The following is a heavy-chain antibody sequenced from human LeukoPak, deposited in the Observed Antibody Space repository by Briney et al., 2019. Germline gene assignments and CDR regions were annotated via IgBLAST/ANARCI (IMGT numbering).Heavy chain of an antibody. J-gene: IGHJ4*02. V-gene: IGHV3-23*01. D-gene: IGHD3-10*01. CDR3: VKCLLRSCGSDNGY. CDR1: GFTFSSYG. CDR2: ISGSGDIT. Sequence: PGGSLRLSCAASGFTFSSYGMTWVRQAPGKGLEWVSGISGSGDITYYADSVKGRFTISRDNSKNTLYLQLNSLRADDTAVYYCVKCLLRSCGSDNGYWGQGTLVTVSS.